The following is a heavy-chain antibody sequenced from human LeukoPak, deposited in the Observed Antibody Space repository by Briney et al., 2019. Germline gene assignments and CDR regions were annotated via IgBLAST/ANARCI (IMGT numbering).Heavy chain of an antibody. J-gene: IGHJ3*02. V-gene: IGHV4-59*01. Sequence: PSETLSLTRTVSGGSISGYYWSWIRQPPGKGLEWIGYIYYSGSTNYNPSLKSRVTISVDTSKNQFSLKLSSVTAADTAVYYCAGYGDESQQHDAFDIWGQGTMVTVSS. CDR3: AGYGDESQQHDAFDI. CDR1: GGSISGYY. CDR2: IYYSGST. D-gene: IGHD4-17*01.